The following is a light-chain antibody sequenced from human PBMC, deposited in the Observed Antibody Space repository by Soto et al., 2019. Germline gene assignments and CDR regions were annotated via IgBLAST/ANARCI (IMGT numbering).Light chain of an antibody. V-gene: IGLV2-14*01. J-gene: IGLJ2*01. Sequence: QSALTQPASVSGSPGQSITISCTGTSSDVGGYNYVSWYQQHPGKAPKLMIYDVSNRPSGVSNRFSGSKSGNTASLTISGLQAEDESYYYCISYTTSSPHVGFGGGTKLTVL. CDR1: SSDVGGYNY. CDR3: ISYTTSSPHVG. CDR2: DVS.